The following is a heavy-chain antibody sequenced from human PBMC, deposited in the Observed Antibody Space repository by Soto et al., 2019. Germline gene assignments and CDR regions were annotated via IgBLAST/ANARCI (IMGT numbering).Heavy chain of an antibody. V-gene: IGHV4-34*01. CDR2: INHSGST. CDR3: AIARRAAGLDY. J-gene: IGHJ4*02. CDR1: GGSFSGYY. Sequence: QVQLQQWGAGLLKPSETLSLTCAVYGGSFSGYYWSWIRQPPGKGLEWIGEINHSGSTNYNPSLKSRVNISVDTAKNLFAPKLSSVTAADAAVYYCAIARRAAGLDYWGQGTLVTVSS. D-gene: IGHD6-13*01.